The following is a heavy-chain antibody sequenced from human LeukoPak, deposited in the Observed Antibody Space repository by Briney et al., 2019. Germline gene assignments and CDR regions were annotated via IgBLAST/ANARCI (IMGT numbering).Heavy chain of an antibody. V-gene: IGHV4-39*07. CDR3: ARGTFATIYSSSSYDY. CDR2: INHSGST. Sequence: SETLSLTCTVSGGSISSSSYYWGWIRQPPGKGLEWIGEINHSGSTNYNPSLKSRVTISVDTSKNQFSLKLSSVTAADTAVYYCARGTFATIYSSSSYDYWGQGTLVTVSS. J-gene: IGHJ4*02. D-gene: IGHD6-6*01. CDR1: GGSISSSSYY.